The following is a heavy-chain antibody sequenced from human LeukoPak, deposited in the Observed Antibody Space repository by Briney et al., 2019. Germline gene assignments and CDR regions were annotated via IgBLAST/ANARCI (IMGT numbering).Heavy chain of an antibody. J-gene: IGHJ4*02. CDR3: ARDAAAAGSFDY. CDR1: GYTFIDYG. V-gene: IGHV1-18*01. CDR2: ISTYNGHT. Sequence: ASVKVSCKASGYTFIDYGVSWVRQAPGQGLEWMGWISTYNGHTYYAQKLQGRVTMTTDTSTSTAYMELRSLRSDDTAVYYCARDAAAAGSFDYWGQGTLVTVSS. D-gene: IGHD6-13*01.